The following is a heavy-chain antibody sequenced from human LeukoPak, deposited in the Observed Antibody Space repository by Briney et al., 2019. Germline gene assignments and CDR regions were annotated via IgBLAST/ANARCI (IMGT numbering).Heavy chain of an antibody. CDR3: ARPTITRPYGSGSGALDY. V-gene: IGHV1-69*01. CDR2: TIPILGTA. Sequence: GASVKVSCKASGGTFSSYAISWVRQAPGQGLEWMGGTIPILGTANYAQKFQGRVTITADESTSTAYMELSSLRSEDTAVYYCARPTITRPYGSGSGALDYWGQGTLVTVSS. CDR1: GGTFSSYA. J-gene: IGHJ4*02. D-gene: IGHD3-10*01.